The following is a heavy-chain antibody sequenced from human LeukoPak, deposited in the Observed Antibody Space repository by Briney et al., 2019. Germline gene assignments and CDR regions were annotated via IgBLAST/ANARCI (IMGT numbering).Heavy chain of an antibody. D-gene: IGHD3-3*01. CDR3: AKSTPSFDSWDS. CDR2: ISYTGST. CDR1: GTSISRYF. J-gene: IGHJ4*02. V-gene: IGHV4-59*01. Sequence: SETLSLTCTVSGTSISRYFWSWIRQPPGKGLEWIGYISYTGSTSYNPSLKSRVTISLDTSKNHFSLRLRSVTAADTAVYYCAKSTPSFDSWDSWGQGTLVTVSS.